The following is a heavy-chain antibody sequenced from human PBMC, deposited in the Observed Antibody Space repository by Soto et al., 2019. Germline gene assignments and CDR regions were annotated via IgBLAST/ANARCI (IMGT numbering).Heavy chain of an antibody. CDR2: IYHGGST. J-gene: IGHJ5*02. Sequence: SETLSLTCTVSGGSISSGGYYWGWIRQPPGKGLEWIGSIYHGGSTYYNPSLNSRVTLSIDMTNNHVSLILNSVTAADTAVYYCARVGPWVPYYYDSSPYTFENWFDPWSQGTLVTVSS. V-gene: IGHV4-39*02. CDR3: ARVGPWVPYYYDSSPYTFENWFDP. CDR1: GGSISSGGYY. D-gene: IGHD3-22*01.